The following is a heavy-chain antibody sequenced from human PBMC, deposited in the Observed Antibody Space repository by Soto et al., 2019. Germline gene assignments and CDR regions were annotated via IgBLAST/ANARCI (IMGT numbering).Heavy chain of an antibody. V-gene: IGHV1-46*01. D-gene: IGHD5-18*01. CDR1: GYIFTTYY. CDR2: INPNCGGT. CDR3: ARARLGYFYVYFDH. Sequence: QVQLVQSGAEVKEPGASVKVSCKASGYIFTTYYIHWVRQAPGQGLGWIGIINPNCGGTTYAQKLEGRVTITRDTSTSTVYMDLSSLGSEDTAVYYCARARLGYFYVYFDHWGQGALVTVTS. J-gene: IGHJ5*02.